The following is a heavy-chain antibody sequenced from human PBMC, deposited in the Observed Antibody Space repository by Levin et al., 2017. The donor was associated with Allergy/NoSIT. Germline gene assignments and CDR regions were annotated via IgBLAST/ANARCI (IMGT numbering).Heavy chain of an antibody. CDR2: ISHTGIT. Sequence: SETLSLTCAVYGESFSVYYWTWIRQPPGKGLEWIGEISHTGITKYNPSLKSRVTISKDTSKNQFSLKLTSVTAADTAVYYCAARVAGLADYWGQGTLVTVSS. CDR3: AARVAGLADY. CDR1: GESFSVYY. V-gene: IGHV4-34*01. D-gene: IGHD6-19*01. J-gene: IGHJ4*02.